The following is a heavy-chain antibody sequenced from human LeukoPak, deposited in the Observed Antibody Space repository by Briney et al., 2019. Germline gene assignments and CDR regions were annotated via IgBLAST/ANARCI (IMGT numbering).Heavy chain of an antibody. J-gene: IGHJ4*02. CDR1: GGSIGSYY. CDR2: MYYTGST. Sequence: SQTLSLTCNVSGGSIGSYYWSGIRQPPGERLEWIGHMYYTGSTNYNPSLKRRVTISVDTSKNQFSLKMRSVTAADTAIYYCATLDITGSYHIDHWGQGTLVTVSS. D-gene: IGHD1-26*01. V-gene: IGHV4-59*01. CDR3: ATLDITGSYHIDH.